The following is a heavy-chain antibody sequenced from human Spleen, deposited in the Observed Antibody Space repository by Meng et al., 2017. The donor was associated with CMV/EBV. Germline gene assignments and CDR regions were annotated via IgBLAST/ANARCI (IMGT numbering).Heavy chain of an antibody. D-gene: IGHD1-7*01. J-gene: IGHJ4*02. Sequence: ASVKVSCKASGYTFTGYYMHWVRQAPGQGLEWMGWINPNSGGTNYAQKFQGRVTMTRDTSISTAYMELSRLRSDDTAVYYCASGITGTPGVGYFDYWGQGTLVTVSS. CDR2: INPNSGGT. CDR1: GYTFTGYY. V-gene: IGHV1-2*02. CDR3: ASGITGTPGVGYFDY.